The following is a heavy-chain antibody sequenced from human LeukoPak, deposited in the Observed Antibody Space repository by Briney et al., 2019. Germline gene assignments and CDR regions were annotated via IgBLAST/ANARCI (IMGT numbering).Heavy chain of an antibody. CDR3: AAYNCSGGSCYWAY. D-gene: IGHD2-15*01. CDR2: IYYSGST. Sequence: SETLSLTCTVSGGPISSYYWSWIRQPPGKGLEWIGYIYYSGSTNYNPSLKSRVTISVDTSKNQFSLKLSSVTAADTAVYYCAAYNCSGGSCYWAYWGQGTLVTVSS. V-gene: IGHV4-59*01. CDR1: GGPISSYY. J-gene: IGHJ4*02.